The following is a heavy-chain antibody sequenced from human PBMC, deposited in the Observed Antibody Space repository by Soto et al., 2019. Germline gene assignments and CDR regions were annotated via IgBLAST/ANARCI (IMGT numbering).Heavy chain of an antibody. CDR2: IIPIFGTA. CDR1: GGTFSSYA. Sequence: SVKVSCKASGGTFSSYAISWVRQAPGQGLEWVGGIIPIFGTANYAQKFQGRVTITADESTSTAYMELSSLRSEDTAVYYCARDTGTSSWYFYVYHWFDPWGQGTLVTVSS. J-gene: IGHJ5*02. V-gene: IGHV1-69*13. D-gene: IGHD6-13*01. CDR3: ARDTGTSSWYFYVYHWFDP.